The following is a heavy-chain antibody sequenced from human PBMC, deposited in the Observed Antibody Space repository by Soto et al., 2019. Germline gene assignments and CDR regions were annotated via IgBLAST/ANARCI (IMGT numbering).Heavy chain of an antibody. J-gene: IGHJ6*02. Sequence: GGSLSLSCAASGFTFSSYAMSWVRQAPGKGLEWVSRINSNGGSTSYADSVKGRFTISRDNAKNTLYLQMNSLRAEDTAVYYCARGGGCSGGSCYPLYYGLDVWGQGTTVTVSS. V-gene: IGHV3-74*01. D-gene: IGHD2-15*01. CDR1: GFTFSSYA. CDR3: ARGGGCSGGSCYPLYYGLDV. CDR2: INSNGGST.